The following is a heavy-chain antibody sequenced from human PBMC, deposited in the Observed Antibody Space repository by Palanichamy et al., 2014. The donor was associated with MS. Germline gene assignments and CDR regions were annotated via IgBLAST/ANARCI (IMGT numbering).Heavy chain of an antibody. CDR1: GGTFSSYA. CDR2: IIVIFGTA. CDR3: ARGVEWDLRFEQ. D-gene: IGHD1-26*01. V-gene: IGHV1-69*06. J-gene: IGHJ4*02. Sequence: QVQLVQSGAEVKKPGSSVKVSCKASGGTFSSYAISWVRQAPGQGLEWMGGIIVIFGTANYAQKFQGRVTISADKSTNTAYMELSSLRSEDTAIYYCARGVEWDLRFEQWGQGTLVTVSS.